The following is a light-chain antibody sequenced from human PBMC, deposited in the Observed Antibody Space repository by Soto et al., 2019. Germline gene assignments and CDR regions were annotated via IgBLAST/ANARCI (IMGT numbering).Light chain of an antibody. CDR3: QQSYSAPCT. V-gene: IGKV1-39*01. J-gene: IGKJ2*02. CDR2: GGF. Sequence: DIQMTQSPSSLSASVGDRVSITCRASQAIITFLNWYQQNPGKAPKLLIYGGFSLQSGVPSRFRASGSGTDFTLTISSLQPEDFATYYCQQSYSAPCTFGQGTKVDIK. CDR1: QAIITF.